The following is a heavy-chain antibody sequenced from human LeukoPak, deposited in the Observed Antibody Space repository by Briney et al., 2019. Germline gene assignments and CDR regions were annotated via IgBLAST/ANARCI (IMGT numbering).Heavy chain of an antibody. CDR3: PRLGGYSYAADS. J-gene: IGHJ4*02. CDR2: IYPADSDI. D-gene: IGHD5-18*01. CDR1: GYSFPSYW. V-gene: IGHV5-51*01. Sequence: GESLKISCKGPGYSFPSYWIGWVRQVPGKGLEWMGIIYPADSDIRYSPSFQGQVTISADKSISTASMQWSRLKASDTAMYYCPRLGGYSYAADSWGQGTLVTVSS.